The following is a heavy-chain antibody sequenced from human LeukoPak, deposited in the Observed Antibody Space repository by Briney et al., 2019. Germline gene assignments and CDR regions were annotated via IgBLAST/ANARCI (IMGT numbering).Heavy chain of an antibody. D-gene: IGHD6-13*01. Sequence: GGSLRLSCAASGFTFDDYAMHWVRPAPGKGVEWGSGISWYSGSIGYADSVKGRFTISRDNAKNSLYLQMNSLRAEDTALYYCAKEVAAPGWFDPWGQGTLVTVSS. J-gene: IGHJ5*02. V-gene: IGHV3-9*01. CDR3: AKEVAAPGWFDP. CDR1: GFTFDDYA. CDR2: ISWYSGSI.